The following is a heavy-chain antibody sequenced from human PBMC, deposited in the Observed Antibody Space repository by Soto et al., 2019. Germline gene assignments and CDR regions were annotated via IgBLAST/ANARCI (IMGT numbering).Heavy chain of an antibody. J-gene: IGHJ4*02. Sequence: SGGSLRLSCAASGFTFSSYAMSWVRQAPGKGLEWVSAISGSGGSTYYADSVKGRFTISRDNSKNTLYLQMNSLRAEDTAVYYCAKSSEATYAWYFDYWGQGTLVTVS. CDR3: AKSSEATYAWYFDY. D-gene: IGHD3-10*01. V-gene: IGHV3-23*01. CDR2: ISGSGGST. CDR1: GFTFSSYA.